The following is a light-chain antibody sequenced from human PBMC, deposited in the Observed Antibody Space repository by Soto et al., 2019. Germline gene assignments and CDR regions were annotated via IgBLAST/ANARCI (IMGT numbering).Light chain of an antibody. Sequence: QSALTQPPSASGSPGQSVTISCTGTSSDVGGYNYVSWYQQHPGNAPKLMIYEVSKRPSGVPDRFSGSKSGNTASLPVSGLQAEDEADYDCSSYAGSNKEVFGTGTKLTVL. CDR1: SSDVGGYNY. V-gene: IGLV2-8*01. J-gene: IGLJ1*01. CDR3: SSYAGSNKEV. CDR2: EVS.